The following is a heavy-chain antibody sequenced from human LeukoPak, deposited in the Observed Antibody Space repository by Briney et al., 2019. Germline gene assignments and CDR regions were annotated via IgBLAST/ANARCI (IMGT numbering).Heavy chain of an antibody. J-gene: IGHJ4*02. D-gene: IGHD4-17*01. V-gene: IGHV3-15*01. CDR3: TTEAGEDDYGWGRYFDY. CDR2: IKSKTDGGTT. CDR1: GFTFSNAW. Sequence: GGSLRLSCAASGFTFSNAWMSWVRQAPGKGLEWVGRIKSKTDGGTTDYAAPVKGRFTISRDDSKNTLYLQMNSLKTEDTAVYYCTTEAGEDDYGWGRYFDYWGQGTLVTVSS.